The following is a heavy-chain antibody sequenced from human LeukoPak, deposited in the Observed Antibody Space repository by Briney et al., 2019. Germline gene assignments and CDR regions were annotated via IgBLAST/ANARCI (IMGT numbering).Heavy chain of an antibody. J-gene: IGHJ4*02. V-gene: IGHV3-21*01. CDR2: ISSSSSYI. CDR3: ARYCTNGVCPDY. Sequence: PGGSLRLSCAASGFTFSSYSMNWVRQAPGKGLEWVSSISSSSSYIYYADSVKGRFTISRDNAKNSLYLQMNSLRAEDTAVYYCARYCTNGVCPDYWGQGTLVTVSP. CDR1: GFTFSSYS. D-gene: IGHD2-8*01.